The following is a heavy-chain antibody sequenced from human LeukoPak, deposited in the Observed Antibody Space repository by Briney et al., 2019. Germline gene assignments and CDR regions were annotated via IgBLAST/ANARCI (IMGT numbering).Heavy chain of an antibody. CDR3: ARIPSRVGYYYMDV. Sequence: SETLSLTCTVSGGSISSYYWSWLRQPAGKGLEWIGRIYTSGSTNYNPSLKSRVTMSVDTSNNQFSLKLSSVTAADTAVYYCARIPSRVGYYYMDVWGKGTSVTVSS. D-gene: IGHD2-21*01. CDR2: IYTSGST. J-gene: IGHJ6*03. V-gene: IGHV4-4*07. CDR1: GGSISSYY.